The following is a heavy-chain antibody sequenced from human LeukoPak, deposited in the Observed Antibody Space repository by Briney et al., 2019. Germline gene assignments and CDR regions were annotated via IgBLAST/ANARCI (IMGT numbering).Heavy chain of an antibody. Sequence: ASVTVSCKASGYTFSTYGISWVRQALGQGLEGIGWLSAYTGSTYYAQKVQGRDTMTTDTSTSTAYMELRSLRSDDTAIYYCARDLYYYGSGSYYDVFDVWGQGTMVTVSS. V-gene: IGHV1-18*01. CDR1: GYTFSTYG. D-gene: IGHD3-10*01. CDR2: LSAYTGST. CDR3: ARDLYYYGSGSYYDVFDV. J-gene: IGHJ3*01.